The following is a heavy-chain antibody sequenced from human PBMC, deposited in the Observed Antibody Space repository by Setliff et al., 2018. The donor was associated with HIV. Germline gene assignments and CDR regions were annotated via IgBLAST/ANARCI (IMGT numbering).Heavy chain of an antibody. CDR1: GDSINSGNYY. D-gene: IGHD3-10*01. V-gene: IGHV4-31*03. CDR2: IYYSGST. CDR3: ATSPSGEILGSRPFYFDY. J-gene: IGHJ4*02. Sequence: SETLSLTCTVSGDSINSGNYYWSWIRQHPGKGLEWIGYIYYSGSTYYNPSLKSRVTISEDTSKNQFSLKMRSVTAADTAVYYCATSPSGEILGSRPFYFDYWCQGTLVTVSS.